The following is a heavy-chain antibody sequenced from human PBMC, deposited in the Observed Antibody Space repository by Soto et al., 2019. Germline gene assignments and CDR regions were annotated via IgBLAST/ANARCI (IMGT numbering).Heavy chain of an antibody. CDR2: IKQDGSEK. J-gene: IGHJ4*02. Sequence: GGSLRLSCAASGFTFSNYWMTWVRQAPGKGLEWVANIKQDGSEKYYVDSVKGRFTISRDNAKNSLYLQMNSLRAEDTAVYYCARGCSGGSCYSIWFDYWGQGTQVTVSP. V-gene: IGHV3-7*03. CDR3: ARGCSGGSCYSIWFDY. CDR1: GFTFSNYW. D-gene: IGHD2-15*01.